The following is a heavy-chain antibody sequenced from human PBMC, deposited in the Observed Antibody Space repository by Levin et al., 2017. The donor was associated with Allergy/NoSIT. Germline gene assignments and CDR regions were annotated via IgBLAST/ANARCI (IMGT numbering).Heavy chain of an antibody. J-gene: IGHJ5*02. D-gene: IGHD3-10*01. CDR2: IDHSGST. CDR1: GESLTHYY. V-gene: IGHV4-34*01. CDR3: ARGEVWFGEILRGPFDA. Sequence: SETLSLTCSVYGESLTHYYWSWIRQPPGKGPEWIGDIDHSGSTIYTPSLKSRVTISVEKSKNHFSLRLSSVTAADTAVYYCARGEVWFGEILRGPFDAWGQGTLVTVSS.